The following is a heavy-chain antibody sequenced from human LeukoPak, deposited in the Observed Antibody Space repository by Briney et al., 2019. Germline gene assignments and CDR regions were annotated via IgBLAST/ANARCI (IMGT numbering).Heavy chain of an antibody. CDR2: IRSKASSYAT. D-gene: IGHD4-23*01. Sequence: PGRSLRLSCAASGFTFSGSAMHWVRQASGKGLEWVGRIRSKASSYATAYAASVKGRFTISRDDSKNTAYLQMNSLKTEDTAVYYCTSRHYGGNLDFDYWGQGTLVTVSS. V-gene: IGHV3-73*01. CDR3: TSRHYGGNLDFDY. CDR1: GFTFSGSA. J-gene: IGHJ4*02.